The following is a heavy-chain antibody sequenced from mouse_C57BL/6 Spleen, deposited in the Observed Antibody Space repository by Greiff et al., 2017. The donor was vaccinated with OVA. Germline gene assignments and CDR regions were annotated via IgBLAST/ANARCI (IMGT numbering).Heavy chain of an antibody. CDR1: GYTFTSYW. V-gene: IGHV1-55*01. Sequence: VQLQQSGAELVKPGASVKMSCKASGYTFTSYWITWVKQRPGQGLEWIGDIYPGSGSTNYNEKFKSKATLTVDTSSSTAYMQLSSLTSEDSAVYYCARGDYGSWNFDYWGQGTTLTVSS. J-gene: IGHJ2*01. CDR2: IYPGSGST. CDR3: ARGDYGSWNFDY. D-gene: IGHD1-1*01.